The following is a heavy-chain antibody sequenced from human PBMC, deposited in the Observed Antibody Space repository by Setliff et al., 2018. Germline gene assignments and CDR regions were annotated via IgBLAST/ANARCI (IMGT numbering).Heavy chain of an antibody. J-gene: IGHJ6*02. Sequence: PSETLSLTCTVYGASFSDYYWSWIRQPAGKGLEWIGRLHTSGSANYNPSLMSRVTISVDTSRNQFSLKLRSVTAADTAVYYCARLSWDGLRYYGLDVWGQGATVTVSS. CDR2: LHTSGSA. V-gene: IGHV4-4*07. CDR3: ARLSWDGLRYYGLDV. CDR1: GASFSDYY. D-gene: IGHD3-10*01.